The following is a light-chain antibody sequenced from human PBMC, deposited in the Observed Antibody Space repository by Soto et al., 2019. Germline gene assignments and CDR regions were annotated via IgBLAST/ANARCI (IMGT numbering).Light chain of an antibody. J-gene: IGKJ4*01. CDR1: ESVSSN. V-gene: IGKV3-15*01. CDR2: GAS. CDR3: QQYNKWPLT. Sequence: IVMTQSPATLSVSAGERATLSCRASESVSSNLAWYQQKPGQAPRLLVYGASNRANGIPARFSGSGSGTEFTLTISIRQSEDFGVYYCQQYNKWPLTFGGGTKVEIK.